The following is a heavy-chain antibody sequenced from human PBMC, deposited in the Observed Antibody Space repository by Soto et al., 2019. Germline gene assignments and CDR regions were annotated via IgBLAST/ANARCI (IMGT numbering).Heavy chain of an antibody. CDR3: ARDKRDLRFLEWSYYFDY. D-gene: IGHD3-3*01. J-gene: IGHJ4*02. V-gene: IGHV3-30-3*01. Sequence: PGGSLRLSCAASGVTFSGCAMHWVRQAPGKGLEWVAVISYDGSNKYYADSVKGRFTISRDNSKNTLYLQMNSLRAEDTAVYYCARDKRDLRFLEWSYYFDYWGQGTLVTVSS. CDR1: GVTFSGCA. CDR2: ISYDGSNK.